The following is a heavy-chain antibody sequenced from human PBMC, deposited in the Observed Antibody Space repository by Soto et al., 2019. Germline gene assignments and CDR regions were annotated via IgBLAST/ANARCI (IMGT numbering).Heavy chain of an antibody. J-gene: IGHJ6*02. CDR1: GFTFSSYA. V-gene: IGHV3-23*01. Sequence: HPGGSLRLSCAASGFTFSSYAMSWVRQAPGKGLEWVSAISGSGGSTYYADSVKGRFTISRDNSKNTLYLQMNSLRAEDTAVYYCAKRMVVVPAAEYYYYYYGMDVWGQGTTVTVSS. CDR3: AKRMVVVPAAEYYYYYYGMDV. D-gene: IGHD2-2*01. CDR2: ISGSGGST.